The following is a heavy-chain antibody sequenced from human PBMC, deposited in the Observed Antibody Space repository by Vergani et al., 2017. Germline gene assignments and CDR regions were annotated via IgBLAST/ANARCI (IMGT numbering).Heavy chain of an antibody. J-gene: IGHJ6*03. D-gene: IGHD5-24*01. CDR2: ISYDGSNK. CDR1: GFTFSSYA. Sequence: QVQLVESGGGVVQPGRSLRLSCAASGFTFSSYAMHWVRQAPGKGLEWVAVISYDGSNKYYADSVKGRFTISRDNSKNTLYLQMNSLRAEDTAVYYCARDYRWLQTMDVWGKGTTVTVSS. CDR3: ARDYRWLQTMDV. V-gene: IGHV3-30*01.